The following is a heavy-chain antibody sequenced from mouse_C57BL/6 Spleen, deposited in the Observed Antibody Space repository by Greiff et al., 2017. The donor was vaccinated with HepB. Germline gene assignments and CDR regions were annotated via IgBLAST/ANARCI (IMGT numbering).Heavy chain of an antibody. D-gene: IGHD1-1*01. J-gene: IGHJ3*01. CDR1: GYKFTDYY. CDR2: INPNNGGT. Sequence: VQLQQSGPELVKPGASVKISCKASGYKFTDYYMNWVKQSHGKSLEWIGDINPNNGGTSYNQKFKGKATLTVDKSSSTAYMELRSLTSEDSAVYYCARDYYGSSPWFAYWGQGTLVTVSA. V-gene: IGHV1-26*01. CDR3: ARDYYGSSPWFAY.